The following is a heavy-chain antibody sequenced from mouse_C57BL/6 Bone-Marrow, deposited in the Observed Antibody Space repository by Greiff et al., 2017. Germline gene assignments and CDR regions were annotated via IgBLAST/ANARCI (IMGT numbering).Heavy chain of an antibody. CDR3: ARGPYDPFWYFEV. CDR2: IHPNSGST. CDR1: GYTFTSYW. V-gene: IGHV1-64*01. D-gene: IGHD2-3*01. Sequence: VQLQQPGAELVKPGASVKLSCKASGYTFTSYWMHWVKQRPGQGLEWIGMIHPNSGSTNYNEKFKSKATLTVDKSSSTAYMQLSSLTSEDAAVYYCARGPYDPFWYFEVWGTGATVTVSS. J-gene: IGHJ1*03.